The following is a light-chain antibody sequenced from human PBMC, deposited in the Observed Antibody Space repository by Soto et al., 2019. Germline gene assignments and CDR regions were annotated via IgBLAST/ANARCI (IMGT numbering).Light chain of an antibody. V-gene: IGKV1-39*01. CDR3: QQSYSTPPT. J-gene: IGKJ2*01. CDR1: QSISSY. Sequence: DIQMTQSPSSLSASVGDRVTITCRASQSISSYLNWYQQKPGKAPKLLIYAASSLQSRVRSRFSGSVSGTEFTLSICSLQPEDLANYYCQQSYSTPPTFDQGTKLQSK. CDR2: AAS.